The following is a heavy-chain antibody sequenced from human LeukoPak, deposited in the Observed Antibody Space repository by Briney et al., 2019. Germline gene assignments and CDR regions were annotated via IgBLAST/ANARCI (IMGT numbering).Heavy chain of an antibody. J-gene: IGHJ4*02. V-gene: IGHV4-39*07. D-gene: IGHD2-15*01. CDR2: IYHSGST. CDR3: ARDSPPAHCSGGSCYFDH. CDR1: GGSISSSSYY. Sequence: SETLSLTCTVSGGSISSSSYYWGWIRQPPGKGLEWIGSIYHSGSTYYNPSLKSRVTISVDTSKNQFSLKLSSVTAADTAVYYCARDSPPAHCSGGSCYFDHWGQGTLVTVSS.